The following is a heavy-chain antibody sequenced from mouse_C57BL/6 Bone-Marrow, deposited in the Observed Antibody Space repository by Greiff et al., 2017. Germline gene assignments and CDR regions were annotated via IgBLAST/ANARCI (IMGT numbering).Heavy chain of an antibody. D-gene: IGHD1-1*01. Sequence: QVQLKQPGAELVKPGASVKLSCKASGYTFTSYWMHWVKQRPGQGLEWIGMIHPNSGSTTYNETFKSKATLTVAKSSSTAYMQLSSLTSEDSAVYYWARRAYYYGSSSYYFDYWGQGTTLTVSS. CDR1: GYTFTSYW. J-gene: IGHJ2*01. V-gene: IGHV1-64*01. CDR2: IHPNSGST. CDR3: ARRAYYYGSSSYYFDY.